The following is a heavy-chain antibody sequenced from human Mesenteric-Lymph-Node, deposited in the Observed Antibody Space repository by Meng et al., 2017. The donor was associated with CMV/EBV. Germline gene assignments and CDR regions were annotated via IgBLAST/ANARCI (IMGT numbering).Heavy chain of an antibody. CDR2: IIPILGIA. V-gene: IGHV1-69*02. D-gene: IGHD6-13*01. CDR3: AGGIAAAGSRWFDP. CDR1: GGTFSSYT. Sequence: QVQLGQSGAEVKKPGSSVKVSCKASGGTFSSYTISWVRQAPGQGIEWMGRIIPILGIANYAQKFQGRVTITADKSTSTAYMELSSLRSEDTAVYYCAGGIAAAGSRWFDPWGQGTLVTVSS. J-gene: IGHJ5*02.